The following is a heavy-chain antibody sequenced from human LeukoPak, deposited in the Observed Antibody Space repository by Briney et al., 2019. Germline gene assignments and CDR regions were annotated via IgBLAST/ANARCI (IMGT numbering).Heavy chain of an antibody. CDR2: ISSSSSYI. J-gene: IGHJ5*02. CDR3: AKAFDAYTSSRRQNWFDP. Sequence: GGSLRLSCAVSGFTFSSYSMNWVRQAPGKGLEWVSSISSSSSYIYYADSVKGRFTISRDNSKNTLYLQMNSLRAEDTAVYYCAKAFDAYTSSRRQNWFDPWGQGTLVTVSS. V-gene: IGHV3-21*04. CDR1: GFTFSSYS. D-gene: IGHD6-13*01.